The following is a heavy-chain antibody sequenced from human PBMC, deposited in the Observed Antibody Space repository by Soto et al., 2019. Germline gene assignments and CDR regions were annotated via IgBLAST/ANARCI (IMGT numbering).Heavy chain of an antibody. D-gene: IGHD6-13*01. J-gene: IGHJ3*02. CDR2: ISAYNGNT. Sequence: QVQLLQSGAEVKKPRASVKVSCKASGYTFTSYGISWVRQAPGQGLEWMGLISAYNGNTKYAQKLQGRVTMTTDTSTSIAYRKLRRLGSDDTAVYYCARDGQLLVRRNHLKDAFEIWGQGTMLTVSS. CDR1: GYTFTSYG. V-gene: IGHV1-18*01. CDR3: ARDGQLLVRRNHLKDAFEI.